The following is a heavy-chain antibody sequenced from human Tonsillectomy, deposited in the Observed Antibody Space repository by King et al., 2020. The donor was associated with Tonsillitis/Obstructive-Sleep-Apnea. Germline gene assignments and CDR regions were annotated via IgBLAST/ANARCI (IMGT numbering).Heavy chain of an antibody. J-gene: IGHJ4*02. CDR3: TTEYYDILSGYYQPDY. CDR1: GFTFSNAW. CDR2: IKSKTDGGTT. D-gene: IGHD3-9*01. Sequence: VQLVESGGGLVKPGGSLRLSCAASGFTFSNAWMSWVRQAPGKGLEWVGRIKSKTDGGTTDYAAPVKGRFTISRYDSKNTLFLQMDSLKTEDTAVYYCTTEYYDILSGYYQPDYWGQGTLVTVSS. V-gene: IGHV3-15*01.